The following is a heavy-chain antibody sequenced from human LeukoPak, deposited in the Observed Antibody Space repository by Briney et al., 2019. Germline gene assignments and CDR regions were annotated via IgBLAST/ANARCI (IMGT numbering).Heavy chain of an antibody. D-gene: IGHD2/OR15-2a*01. Sequence: GGSLRLSCAASGFTFAGYSMHWVRQAPGKGLEWTTLIKYDGNTKYYADSVKGRFTISRDNSKNMVYLQMDSLRIEDTGVYYCAKVRFWHEFEYWGQGALVTVSP. CDR3: AKVRFWHEFEY. J-gene: IGHJ4*02. CDR2: IKYDGNTK. CDR1: GFTFAGYS. V-gene: IGHV3-30*18.